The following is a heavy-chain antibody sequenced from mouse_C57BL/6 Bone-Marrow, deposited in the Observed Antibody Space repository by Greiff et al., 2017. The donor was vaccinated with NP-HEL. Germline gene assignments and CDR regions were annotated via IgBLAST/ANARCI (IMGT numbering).Heavy chain of an antibody. D-gene: IGHD1-1*01. J-gene: IGHJ2*01. V-gene: IGHV1-50*01. Sequence: VQLQQPGAELVKPGASVKLSCKASGNTFTSYWMQWVKQRPGQGLEWIGEIDPSDSYTNYNQKLKGKATLTVDTSSSTAYMQLSSLTSEDSAVYYCASYYYGSSYLDYWGQGTTLTVSS. CDR1: GNTFTSYW. CDR2: IDPSDSYT. CDR3: ASYYYGSSYLDY.